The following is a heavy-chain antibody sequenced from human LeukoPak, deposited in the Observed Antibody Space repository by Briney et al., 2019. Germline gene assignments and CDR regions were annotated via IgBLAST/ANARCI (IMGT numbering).Heavy chain of an antibody. CDR3: AGGRRIQLWPQRGGPYDY. Sequence: PSETLPLTCAVYGGSFSGYYWSWIRQPPGKGLEWIGEINHSGSTNYNPSLKSRVTISVDTSKNQFSLKLSSVTAADTAVYYCAGGRRIQLWPQRGGPYDYWGQGTLVTVSS. CDR1: GGSFSGYY. D-gene: IGHD5-18*01. J-gene: IGHJ4*02. V-gene: IGHV4-34*01. CDR2: INHSGST.